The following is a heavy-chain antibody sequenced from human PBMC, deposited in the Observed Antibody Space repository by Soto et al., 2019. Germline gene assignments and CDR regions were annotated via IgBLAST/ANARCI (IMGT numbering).Heavy chain of an antibody. CDR1: GGSISSYY. V-gene: IGHV4-59*01. CDR2: IYYSGST. D-gene: IGHD5-12*01. J-gene: IGHJ6*02. Sequence: PSETLSLTCTVSGGSISSYYWSWIRQPPGKGLEWIGYIYYSGSTNYNPSLKSRVTISVDTSKNQFSLKLSSVTAADTAVYYCARDSRYSGYDWRYYYGMDVWGQGTTVTSP. CDR3: ARDSRYSGYDWRYYYGMDV.